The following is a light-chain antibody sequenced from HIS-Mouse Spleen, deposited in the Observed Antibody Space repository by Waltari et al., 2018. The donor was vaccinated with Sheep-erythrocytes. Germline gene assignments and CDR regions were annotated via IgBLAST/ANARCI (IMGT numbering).Light chain of an antibody. V-gene: IGKV3-15*01. J-gene: IGKJ1*01. CDR3: QQYNNWPWT. Sequence: EIVMTQSPATLSVSPGERATLSCRASQSVSSNLAWYQQKPGQAPRLLIYGASTRATGIPARFSGSGSGTEFTLTISSMQSEDVAVYYCQQYNNWPWTFGQVTKVEIK. CDR1: QSVSSN. CDR2: GAS.